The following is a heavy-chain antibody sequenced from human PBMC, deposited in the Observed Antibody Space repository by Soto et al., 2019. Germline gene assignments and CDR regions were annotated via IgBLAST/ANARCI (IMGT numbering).Heavy chain of an antibody. Sequence: QVQLVESGGGVVQPGRSLRLSCAASGFTFSSYGMHWVRQAPGKGLEWVAVIWYDGSNKYYADSVKGRFTISRDNSKNTLYLQMNSLRAEDTAVYYCARDGDCGGDCYSLPPWGQGTLVTVSS. CDR1: GFTFSSYG. CDR2: IWYDGSNK. J-gene: IGHJ5*02. D-gene: IGHD2-21*02. V-gene: IGHV3-33*01. CDR3: ARDGDCGGDCYSLPP.